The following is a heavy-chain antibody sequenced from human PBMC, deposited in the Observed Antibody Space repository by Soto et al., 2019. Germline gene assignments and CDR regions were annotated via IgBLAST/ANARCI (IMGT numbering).Heavy chain of an antibody. Sequence: QVQLQESGPGLLKPSETLSLTCTVSGGSISSYYWSWIRQPPGKGLEWIGYIYYSGITNYNPSLKSRVTISVDTSKNQASLKLSSVTAADTAVYYCARRDVAFDIWGQGTMVTVSS. CDR3: ARRDVAFDI. CDR2: IYYSGIT. CDR1: GGSISSYY. J-gene: IGHJ3*02. V-gene: IGHV4-59*08.